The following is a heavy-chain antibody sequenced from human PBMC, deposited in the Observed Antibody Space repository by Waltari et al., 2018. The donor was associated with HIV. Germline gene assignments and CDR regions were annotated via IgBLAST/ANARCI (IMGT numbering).Heavy chain of an antibody. CDR1: GGTVSSKTYY. CDR2: IYHSAST. V-gene: IGHV4-61*01. Sequence: QVQLQESGPGLVKPSATLSLTCTVYGGTVSSKTYYWSWIRQPPGKGLGGIGYIYHSASTTDNPSRKSRVTISVETSTSQFSLRLTSVTAADTAVYYCARGGDGYNLAHAFDIWGQGTMVTVS. J-gene: IGHJ3*02. D-gene: IGHD5-12*01. CDR3: ARGGDGYNLAHAFDI.